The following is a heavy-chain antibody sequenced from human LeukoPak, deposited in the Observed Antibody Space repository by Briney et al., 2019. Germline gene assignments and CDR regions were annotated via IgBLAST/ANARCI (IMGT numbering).Heavy chain of an antibody. CDR1: GFTLSSYG. Sequence: GGSLRLSCAASGFTLSSYGMSWVRQAPGKGLEWVSGVTWNGGRTGYADSVKGRFTISRDSAKKSLYLQMNSLRAEDTALYYCARDPTEGFEELLSPPDYWGQGTLVTVSS. J-gene: IGHJ4*02. V-gene: IGHV3-20*04. CDR3: ARDPTEGFEELLSPPDY. D-gene: IGHD3-10*01. CDR2: VTWNGGRT.